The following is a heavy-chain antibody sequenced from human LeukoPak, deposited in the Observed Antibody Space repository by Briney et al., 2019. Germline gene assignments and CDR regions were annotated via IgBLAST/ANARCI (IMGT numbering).Heavy chain of an antibody. CDR1: GFTFSSYG. D-gene: IGHD3-10*01. CDR3: AKNRGSGGRYFDF. J-gene: IGHJ4*02. CDR2: IGYDGSKM. V-gene: IGHV3-30*02. Sequence: GGSLRLSCAASGFTFSSYGMHWVRQAPGKGLEWVAFIGYDGSKMYYVDSVKGRFTISRDNSENTLYLQMNSLRTEDTALYYCAKNRGSGGRYFDFWGQGTLVTVSS.